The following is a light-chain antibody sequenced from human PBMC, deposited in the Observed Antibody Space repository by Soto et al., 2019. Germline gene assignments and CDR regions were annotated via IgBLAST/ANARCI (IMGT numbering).Light chain of an antibody. J-gene: IGLJ3*02. CDR3: ACWDATLNGQV. CDR2: RNN. Sequence: QSVLTQPPSASGTPGQRVSISCSGSRSNIGRNYVYWYQQLPGTAPKLLIQRNNERPSGFPDRFSGSKSGTSVSLAISGLRSEAEATNYCACWDATLNGQVFGRGTKLTVL. V-gene: IGLV1-47*01. CDR1: RSNIGRNY.